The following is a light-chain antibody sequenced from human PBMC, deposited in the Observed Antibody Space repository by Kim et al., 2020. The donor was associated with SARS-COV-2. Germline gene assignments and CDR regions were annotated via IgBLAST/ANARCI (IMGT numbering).Light chain of an antibody. J-gene: IGKJ4*01. Sequence: SASVGDRVTITSRASKDISSALAWYQKKPEKAPKLLIYDASSLDGGVPSRFSGSGSGTDFTLTISRLQPEDFATYYCQQLNSYAIFGGGTKMDIK. CDR2: DAS. V-gene: IGKV1-13*02. CDR1: KDISSA. CDR3: QQLNSYAI.